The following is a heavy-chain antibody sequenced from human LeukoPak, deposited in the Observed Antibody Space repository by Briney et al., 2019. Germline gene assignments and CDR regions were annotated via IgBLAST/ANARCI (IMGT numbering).Heavy chain of an antibody. CDR2: IYYSGST. J-gene: IGHJ4*02. CDR3: ARHGRGYGGNVVDY. D-gene: IGHD5-12*01. CDR1: GGSISSSSYY. V-gene: IGHV4-39*01. Sequence: PSETLSLTCTVSGGSISSSSYYWGWIRQPPGKGLEWIGSIYYSGSTYYNSSLKSRLTISVDTSKNQFSLKLSSVTAADTAVYYCARHGRGYGGNVVDYWGQGTLVIVSS.